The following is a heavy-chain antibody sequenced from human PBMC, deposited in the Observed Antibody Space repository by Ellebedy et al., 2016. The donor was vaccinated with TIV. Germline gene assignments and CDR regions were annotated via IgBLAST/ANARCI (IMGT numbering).Heavy chain of an antibody. D-gene: IGHD3-10*01. CDR2: IYYTGRT. V-gene: IGHV4-59*01. Sequence: SETLSLTCTVSGGSISTYYWSWIRQPPGKGLEWIGYIYYTGRTNYNPSLKSQITISVDTSKNQFSLKLSSVTAADTAVYYCARDRVDDYGSGSYQYYYYYGMDVWGQGTTVTVSS. CDR3: ARDRVDDYGSGSYQYYYYYGMDV. CDR1: GGSISTYY. J-gene: IGHJ6*02.